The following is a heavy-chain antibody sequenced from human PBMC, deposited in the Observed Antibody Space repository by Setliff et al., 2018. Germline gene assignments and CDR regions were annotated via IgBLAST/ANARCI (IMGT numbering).Heavy chain of an antibody. CDR1: GGSISGYY. CDR3: ARCSSWHGHYPHFNY. Sequence: SETLSLTCTVSGGSISGYYWSWIRQPPGKGLEWIANIYYTGSPSYSPSLRSRGTISVDTSKNTLYLQMNRLRAEDTAIYYCARCSSWHGHYPHFNYWGQGTLVTVSS. CDR2: IYYTGSP. D-gene: IGHD6-13*01. V-gene: IGHV4-59*08. J-gene: IGHJ4*02.